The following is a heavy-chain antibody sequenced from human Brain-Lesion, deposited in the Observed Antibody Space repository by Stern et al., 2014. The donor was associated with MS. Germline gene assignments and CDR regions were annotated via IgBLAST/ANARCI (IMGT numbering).Heavy chain of an antibody. J-gene: IGHJ6*02. D-gene: IGHD3-3*01. Sequence: VQLVESGAEVKKPGASVKVSCKTSGYIFTGYYIHWVRQAPGQGLEWMAWINPNTGSTKYAQKFQGSVPMSRDTSISTAYVELSSLTSDDTAVYYCARDQRGITIFGVVTDYYYLGMDVWGQGTTVTVSS. V-gene: IGHV1-2*02. CDR1: GYIFTGYY. CDR3: ARDQRGITIFGVVTDYYYLGMDV. CDR2: INPNTGST.